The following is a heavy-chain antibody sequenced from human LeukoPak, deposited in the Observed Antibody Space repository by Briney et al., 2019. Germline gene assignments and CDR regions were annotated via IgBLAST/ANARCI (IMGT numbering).Heavy chain of an antibody. CDR1: GGSISSGVYY. CDR3: ARTIAARDETQLFDY. Sequence: SQTLSLTCTVSGGSISSGVYYWDWIRQPPGKGLEWIGYIYYSGSTNYNPSLKSRVTISVDTSKNQFSLKLSSVTAADTAVYYCARTIAARDETQLFDYWGQGTLVTVSS. V-gene: IGHV4-61*05. J-gene: IGHJ4*02. CDR2: IYYSGST. D-gene: IGHD6-6*01.